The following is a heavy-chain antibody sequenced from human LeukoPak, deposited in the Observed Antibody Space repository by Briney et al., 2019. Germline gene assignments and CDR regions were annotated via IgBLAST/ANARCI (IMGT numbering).Heavy chain of an antibody. Sequence: PSETLSLTCAVYGGSFSGNYWSWIRRPPGKGLEWIGEINHSGSTNYNPSLKSRVTISEDTSKNQFSLKLSSVTAADTAVYYCAGPGYCSSTSCYSSHYYYGMDVWGQGTTVTVSS. V-gene: IGHV4-34*01. CDR3: AGPGYCSSTSCYSSHYYYGMDV. CDR1: GGSFSGNY. J-gene: IGHJ6*02. D-gene: IGHD2-2*01. CDR2: INHSGST.